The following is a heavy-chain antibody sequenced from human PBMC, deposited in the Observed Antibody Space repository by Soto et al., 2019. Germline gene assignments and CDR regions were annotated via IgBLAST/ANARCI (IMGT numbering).Heavy chain of an antibody. Sequence: VQLVQSGAEVKKPGVSVKVSCKASGYTFTSYGISWVRQAPGQGLEWMGWISGYNDNTNYAQKVQGRVTMTTDTSAITADMELRSLRSDDTSVYYCARVPASVVVPAAGEHGFDPWGQGTLVTVSS. J-gene: IGHJ5*02. D-gene: IGHD2-2*01. CDR1: GYTFTSYG. CDR3: ARVPASVVVPAAGEHGFDP. V-gene: IGHV1-18*01. CDR2: ISGYNDNT.